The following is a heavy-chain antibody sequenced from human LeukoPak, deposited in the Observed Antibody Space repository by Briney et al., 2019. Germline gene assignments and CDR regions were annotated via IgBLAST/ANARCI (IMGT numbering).Heavy chain of an antibody. Sequence: PSETLSLTCTVSGYSISSGYYWGWIRQPPGKGLEWIGSIYHSGSTYYNPSLKSRVTISVDTSKNQFSLKLSSVTAADTAVYYCARALLNCGGDCYPSYVDYWGQGTLVTVSS. V-gene: IGHV4-38-2*02. D-gene: IGHD2-21*01. CDR2: IYHSGST. CDR3: ARALLNCGGDCYPSYVDY. J-gene: IGHJ4*02. CDR1: GYSISSGYY.